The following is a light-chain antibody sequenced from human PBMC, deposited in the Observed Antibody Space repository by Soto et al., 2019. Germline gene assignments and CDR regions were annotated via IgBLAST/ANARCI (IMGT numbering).Light chain of an antibody. CDR2: AAS. J-gene: IGKJ4*01. Sequence: SASVGDRVTITCRASQDISSYLAWYQQKPGKAPTLLIYAASTLQSGVPSRFSGSGFGTDFTLTISSLQAEDSASYYCQQLRSYPSTFGGGTKVDIK. CDR1: QDISSY. CDR3: QQLRSYPST. V-gene: IGKV1-9*01.